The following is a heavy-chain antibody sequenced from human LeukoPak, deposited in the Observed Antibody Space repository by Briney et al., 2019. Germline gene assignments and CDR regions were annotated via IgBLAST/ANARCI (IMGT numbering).Heavy chain of an antibody. V-gene: IGHV4-34*01. D-gene: IGHD3-9*01. CDR3: ARGRVLRYFDWLSGFDY. Sequence: PTETLSLTCAVYGGSFSGYYWSWIRQPPRKGLEWIEEINHSGSPNYNPSLKSRVTISVATSKNQFSRKLSSVTAADTDVYYCARGRVLRYFDWLSGFDYWGQGTLVTVSS. CDR2: INHSGSP. J-gene: IGHJ4*02. CDR1: GGSFSGYY.